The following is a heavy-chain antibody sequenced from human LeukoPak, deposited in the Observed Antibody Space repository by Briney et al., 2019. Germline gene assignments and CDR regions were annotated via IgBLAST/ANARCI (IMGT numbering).Heavy chain of an antibody. V-gene: IGHV4-59*01. D-gene: IGHD4-17*01. CDR2: ISDSGSA. Sequence: PSETLSLTCTVSGGSITGYYWTWIRQPPGKGLEWIGYISDSGSANYNPSLKSRVTMSVDSSNTEFSLRLNSVTAADTAVYYCARVFRGAVTSNWFDPWGQGTLVTVSS. CDR1: GGSITGYY. CDR3: ARVFRGAVTSNWFDP. J-gene: IGHJ5*02.